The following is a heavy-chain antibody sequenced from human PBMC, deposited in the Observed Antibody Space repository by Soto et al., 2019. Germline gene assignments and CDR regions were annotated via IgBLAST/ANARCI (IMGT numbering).Heavy chain of an antibody. Sequence: QVQLVQSGAEVKKPGSSVKVSCKASGGTFSSYAISWVRQAPGQGLEWMGGIIPIFGTANYAQKFQGRVTITADESPSQASRTLSSLSSEDTAVYYCARGPPILGDYDFWSGCTYYLAYWGQGTLVTVSS. D-gene: IGHD3-3*01. J-gene: IGHJ4*02. CDR2: IIPIFGTA. CDR1: GGTFSSYA. CDR3: ARGPPILGDYDFWSGCTYYLAY. V-gene: IGHV1-69*12.